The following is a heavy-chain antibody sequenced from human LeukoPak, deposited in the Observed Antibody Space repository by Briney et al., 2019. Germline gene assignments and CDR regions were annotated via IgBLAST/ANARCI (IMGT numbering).Heavy chain of an antibody. D-gene: IGHD5-18*01. CDR2: ISGSGGST. CDR3: AKDVIKGSPLWVDYFDH. Sequence: GGSLRLSCAASGFTFNSYAVSWVRQAPGKGLEWVSGISGSGGSTYYADSVKGRFTVSRDNSKNTLYMRMNSLRVEDTAVYYCAKDVIKGSPLWVDYFDHWGQGTLVTVSS. J-gene: IGHJ4*02. V-gene: IGHV3-23*01. CDR1: GFTFNSYA.